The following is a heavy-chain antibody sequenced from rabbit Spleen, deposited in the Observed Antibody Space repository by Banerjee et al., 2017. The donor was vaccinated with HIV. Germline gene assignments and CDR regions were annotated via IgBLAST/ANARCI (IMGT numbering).Heavy chain of an antibody. J-gene: IGHJ4*01. CDR3: ARVSETSGWGEDL. Sequence: QEQLVESGGGLVQPEGSLTLTCTASGFSFSSSYWMCWVRQAPGKGLEWIACIYGGNTGNKYYASWAKGRFTISKTSSTTVTLKMTSLTVADTATYFCARVSETSGWGEDLWGQGTLVTVS. CDR2: IYGGNTGNK. D-gene: IGHD4-1*01. V-gene: IGHV1S45*01. CDR1: GFSFSSSYW.